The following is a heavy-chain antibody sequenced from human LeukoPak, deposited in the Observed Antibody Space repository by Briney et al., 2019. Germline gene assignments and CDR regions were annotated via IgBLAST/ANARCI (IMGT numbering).Heavy chain of an antibody. CDR1: GFTFSSNA. CDR3: AKGGKTKLRYFDWLLLDYFDY. CDR2: ISGSGGST. V-gene: IGHV3-23*01. D-gene: IGHD3-9*01. J-gene: IGHJ4*02. Sequence: GGSLRLSCAASGFTFSSNAMSWVRQPPGKGLEWVSAISGSGGSTYYADSVKGRFTISRDKSKNTLYLQMNSLRAEDTAVYYCAKGGKTKLRYFDWLLLDYFDYWGQGTLVTVSS.